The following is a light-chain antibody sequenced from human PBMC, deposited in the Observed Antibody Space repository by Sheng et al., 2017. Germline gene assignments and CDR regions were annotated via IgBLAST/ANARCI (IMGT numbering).Light chain of an antibody. J-gene: IGKJ3*01. CDR1: RSVLSFPNSRNY. V-gene: IGKV4-1*01. CDR2: WAS. CDR3: QQYYDSPFS. Sequence: DIVMTQSPDSLTVSLGERATINCKSSRSVLSFPNSRNYLAWYQQKPGQPPKLVIYWASTRESGVPDRFRGSGSGTDFTLTISSLQAEDVAVYYCQQYYDSPFSFGPGTKVDI.